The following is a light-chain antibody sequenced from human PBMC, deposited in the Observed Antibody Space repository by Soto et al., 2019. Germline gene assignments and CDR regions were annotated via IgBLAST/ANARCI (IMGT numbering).Light chain of an antibody. J-gene: IGKJ2*01. CDR2: KAS. Sequence: DIQMTQSPSTLSASVGDRVTITCRASQSISSWLAWYQQKPGKAPKLLIYKASSLESGVPSRFSGSGTGTEFTLTISSPQLEEFATYYCQQYNSYSPYTFGQGTKLEIK. V-gene: IGKV1-5*03. CDR1: QSISSW. CDR3: QQYNSYSPYT.